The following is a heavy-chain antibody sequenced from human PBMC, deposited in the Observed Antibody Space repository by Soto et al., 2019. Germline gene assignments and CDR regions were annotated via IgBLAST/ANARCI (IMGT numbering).Heavy chain of an antibody. J-gene: IGHJ6*02. D-gene: IGHD6-6*01. CDR1: GFTFSSYS. V-gene: IGHV3-21*01. Sequence: GGSLRLSCAASGFTFSSYSMNWVRQAPGKGLEWVSSISSSSSYIYYADSVKGRFTISRDNAKNSLYLQMNSLRAEDTAVYYCARGDLTPSIEESLLDYYGMDVWGQGTTVTVSS. CDR2: ISSSSSYI. CDR3: ARGDLTPSIEESLLDYYGMDV.